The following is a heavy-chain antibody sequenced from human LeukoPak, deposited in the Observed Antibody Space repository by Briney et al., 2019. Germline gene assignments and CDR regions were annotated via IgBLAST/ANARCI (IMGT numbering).Heavy chain of an antibody. Sequence: SETLSLTCAVYGGSFSGYYRSWIRQPPGKGLEWVGEINHSGSTNYNPSLKSRVTISVDTSKNQFSLKLSSVTAADTAVYYCARGGTNCTNGVCYKQHWDYWGQGTLVTVSS. V-gene: IGHV4-34*01. D-gene: IGHD2-8*01. CDR3: ARGGTNCTNGVCYKQHWDY. J-gene: IGHJ4*02. CDR2: INHSGST. CDR1: GGSFSGYY.